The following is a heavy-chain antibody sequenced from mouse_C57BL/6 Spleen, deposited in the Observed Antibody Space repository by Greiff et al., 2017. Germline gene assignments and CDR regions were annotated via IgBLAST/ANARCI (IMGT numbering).Heavy chain of an antibody. CDR2: INYDGSST. CDR3: ARGQRVFAY. V-gene: IGHV5-16*01. D-gene: IGHD6-1*01. Sequence: EVKVVESEGGLVQPGSSMKLSCTASGFTFSDYYMAWVRQVPEKGLEWVANINYDGSSTYYLDSLKSRFIISRDNAKNILYLQMSSLKSEDTATYYCARGQRVFAYWGQGTLVTVSA. CDR1: GFTFSDYY. J-gene: IGHJ3*01.